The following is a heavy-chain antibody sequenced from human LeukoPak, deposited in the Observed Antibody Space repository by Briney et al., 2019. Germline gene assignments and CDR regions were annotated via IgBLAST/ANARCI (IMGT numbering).Heavy chain of an antibody. Sequence: GSLRLSCAASGFTFSNYSMNWVRQAPGKGLEWIGSIYYSGSTYYNPSLKSRVAISVDTSKNQFSLKLSSVTAADTAVYYCAKEPPHRDYEFDYWGQGTLVTVSS. J-gene: IGHJ4*01. CDR1: GFTFSNYS. CDR2: IYYSGST. CDR3: AKEPPHRDYEFDY. D-gene: IGHD4-17*01. V-gene: IGHV4-39*07.